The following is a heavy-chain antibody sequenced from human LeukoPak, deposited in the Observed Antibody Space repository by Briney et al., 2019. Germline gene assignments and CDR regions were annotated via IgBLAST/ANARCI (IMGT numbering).Heavy chain of an antibody. CDR2: MNPYSGNT. V-gene: IGHV1-8*03. CDR3: ARLGYCSGGSCYSNWFDP. Sequence: ASVKVSCKASGYTFTNYDIHWVRQATGQGLEWMGWMNPYSGNTGYAQNFQGRITITRNTSISTAYMELSSLRSEDTAVYYCARLGYCSGGSCYSNWFDPWGQGTLVTVSS. D-gene: IGHD2-15*01. CDR1: GYTFTNYD. J-gene: IGHJ5*02.